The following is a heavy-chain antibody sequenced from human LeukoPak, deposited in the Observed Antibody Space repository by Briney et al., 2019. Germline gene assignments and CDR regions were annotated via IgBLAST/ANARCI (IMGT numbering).Heavy chain of an antibody. J-gene: IGHJ4*02. CDR1: GFNFRGYA. V-gene: IGHV3-33*06. D-gene: IGHD1-14*01. Sequence: GGSLRLSCSASGFNFRGYAMHWVRQAPGKGLEWVAIIWYDGSEKYYADSVKGRFTISRDNSKNTVYLQMSILRAEDTAVYYCAKDLGTSCRNNMCSSGLFDQWGQGARVTVSS. CDR3: AKDLGTSCRNNMCSSGLFDQ. CDR2: IWYDGSEK.